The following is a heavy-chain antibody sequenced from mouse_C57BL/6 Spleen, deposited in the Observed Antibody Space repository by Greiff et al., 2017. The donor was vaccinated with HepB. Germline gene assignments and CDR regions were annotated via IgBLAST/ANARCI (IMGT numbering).Heavy chain of an antibody. CDR2: IRLKSDNYAT. V-gene: IGHV6-3*01. D-gene: IGHD1-1*01. CDR1: GFTFSNYW. CDR3: TALRYYYGSRNWDYFDY. J-gene: IGHJ2*01. Sequence: EVKVEESGGGLVQPGGSMKLSCVASGFTFSNYWMNWVRQSPEKGLEWVAQIRLKSDNYATHYAESVKGRFTISRDDSKSSVYLQMNNLRAEDTGIYYCTALRYYYGSRNWDYFDYWGQGTTLTVSS.